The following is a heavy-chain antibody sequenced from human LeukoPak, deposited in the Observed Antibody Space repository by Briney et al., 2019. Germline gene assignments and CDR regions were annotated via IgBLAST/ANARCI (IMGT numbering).Heavy chain of an antibody. CDR1: GFTFSSYA. D-gene: IGHD3-22*01. Sequence: GGSLRLSCAASGFTFSSYAMSWVRQAPGKGLEWVSAISGSGGSTYYADSVKGRFTISRDNSKNTLYLQMNSLRAEDTAVYYCARVYYDSSGEDAFDIWGQGTMVTVSS. J-gene: IGHJ3*02. CDR2: ISGSGGST. V-gene: IGHV3-23*01. CDR3: ARVYYDSSGEDAFDI.